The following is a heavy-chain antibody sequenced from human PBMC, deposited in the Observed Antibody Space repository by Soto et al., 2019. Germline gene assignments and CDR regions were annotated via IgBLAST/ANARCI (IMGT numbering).Heavy chain of an antibody. CDR1: GGSISSGGYS. Sequence: PSETLSLTCAVSGGSISSGGYSWSWIRQPPGKGLEWIGYIYHSGSTYYNPSLKSRVTISVDRSKNQFSLKLSSVTAADTAVYYCASQPYVDIVATIFDYWGQGTLVTVSS. CDR3: ASQPYVDIVATIFDY. CDR2: IYHSGST. V-gene: IGHV4-30-2*01. D-gene: IGHD5-12*01. J-gene: IGHJ4*02.